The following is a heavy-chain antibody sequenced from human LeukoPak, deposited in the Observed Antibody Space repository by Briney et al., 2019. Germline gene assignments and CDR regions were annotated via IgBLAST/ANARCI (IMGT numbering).Heavy chain of an antibody. J-gene: IGHJ4*02. CDR1: GFTFSSYA. CDR2: ISGSGGST. V-gene: IGHV3-23*01. CDR3: AKDLYCSSTSCTEFDY. D-gene: IGHD2-2*01. Sequence: GGSRRLSCAASGFTFSSYAMSWVRQAPGKGLEWVSAISGSGGSTYYADSVKGRFTISRDNSKNTLYLQMNSLRAEDTAVYYCAKDLYCSSTSCTEFDYWGQGTLVTVSS.